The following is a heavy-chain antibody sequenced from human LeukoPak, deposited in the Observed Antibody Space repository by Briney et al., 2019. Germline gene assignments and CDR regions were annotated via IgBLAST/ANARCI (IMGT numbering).Heavy chain of an antibody. J-gene: IGHJ5*02. D-gene: IGHD6-19*01. CDR3: ARDSLGTSSGWFDP. CDR2: IWYDGSNK. Sequence: PGGSLRLSCVASGFTFSSYGMHWVRQAPGKGLEWVAVIWYDGSNKYYADSVKGRFTISRDNSKNTLYLQMNSLRAEDTAVYYCARDSLGTSSGWFDPWGQGTLVTVSS. V-gene: IGHV3-33*08. CDR1: GFTFSSYG.